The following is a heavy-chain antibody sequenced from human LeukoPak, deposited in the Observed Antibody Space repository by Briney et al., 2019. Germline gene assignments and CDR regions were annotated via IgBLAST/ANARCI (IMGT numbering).Heavy chain of an antibody. D-gene: IGHD3-10*01. V-gene: IGHV3-74*01. J-gene: IGHJ4*02. Sequence: GGSLRLSCAASGFTFSSYWMHWVRQAPGKGLVWVLRINTDGSSTSYADSVKGRFTISRDNAKNTLYLQMNSLRAEDTAVYYCARDFGVTPGYWGQGTLVTVSS. CDR3: ARDFGVTPGY. CDR2: INTDGSST. CDR1: GFTFSSYW.